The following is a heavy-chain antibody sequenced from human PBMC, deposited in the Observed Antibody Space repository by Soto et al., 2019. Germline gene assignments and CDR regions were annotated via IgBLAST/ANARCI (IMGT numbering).Heavy chain of an antibody. Sequence: QVQLVQSGAEVKKPGSSVKVSCKASGGTFSSYAISWVRQAHGQGLEWMGGIIPIFGTANYAQKFQGRVTIPADKSTSTASMELSSLRSEATAVYYCATRPSYFRGGSGYFPYGMDVWGQGTTVTFSS. D-gene: IGHD2-15*01. CDR1: GGTFSSYA. CDR3: ATRPSYFRGGSGYFPYGMDV. J-gene: IGHJ6*02. V-gene: IGHV1-69*06. CDR2: IIPIFGTA.